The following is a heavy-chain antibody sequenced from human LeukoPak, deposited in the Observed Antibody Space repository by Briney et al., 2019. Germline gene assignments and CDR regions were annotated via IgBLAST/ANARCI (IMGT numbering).Heavy chain of an antibody. V-gene: IGHV3-53*01. CDR1: GFTVSSNY. CDR2: IYSGGST. CDR3: ARAREYAFDI. Sequence: GGSLRLSCAASGFTVSSNYMSWVRQAPGKGLEWVSVIYSGGSTYYADSVKGRFTISRDNSKNTLYLQMNSLRAEDTAVYYRARAREYAFDIWGQGTMVTVSS. J-gene: IGHJ3*02.